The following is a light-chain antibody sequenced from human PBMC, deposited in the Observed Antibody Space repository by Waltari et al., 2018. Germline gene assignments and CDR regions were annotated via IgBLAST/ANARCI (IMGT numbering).Light chain of an antibody. V-gene: IGKV1-5*03. Sequence: DIQMTQSPSTLSEFVGDTVTITCRASESINSWLAWYHEKPGKAPKLLIQKASNLESGVPSRFSGSGSGTEFTLTISSLQADDFASYYCQQYRISPWTFGQGTKVEI. CDR2: KAS. J-gene: IGKJ1*01. CDR3: QQYRISPWT. CDR1: ESINSW.